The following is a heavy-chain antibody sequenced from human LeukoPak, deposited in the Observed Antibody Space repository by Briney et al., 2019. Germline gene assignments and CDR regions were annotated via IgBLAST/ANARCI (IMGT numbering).Heavy chain of an antibody. D-gene: IGHD2-8*01. J-gene: IGHJ4*02. CDR2: IREDGGER. CDR1: GFTFSNYW. V-gene: IGHV3-7*01. CDR3: VTFKYLLTMVSF. Sequence: GGSLRLSCAASGFTFSNYWMHWVRQAPGKGLEWVANIREDGGERNYVDSVKGRFTISRDNAGNSLSLQMNSLRVEDTAVYYCVTFKYLLTMVSFWGQGTLVTVSS.